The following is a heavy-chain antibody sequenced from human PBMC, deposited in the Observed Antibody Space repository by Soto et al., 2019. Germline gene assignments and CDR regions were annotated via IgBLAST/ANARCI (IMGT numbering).Heavy chain of an antibody. D-gene: IGHD3-3*01. V-gene: IGHV4-61*08. CDR3: ARGLVEYYDFWSGTRGPEFDP. CDR2: IYYSGST. Sequence: SETLSLTCTVSGGSISSGGYYWSWIRQHPGKGLEWIGYIYYSGSTNYNPSLKSRVTTSVDTSKNQFSLKLSSVTAADTAVYYCARGLVEYYDFWSGTRGPEFDPWGQGTLVTVSS. J-gene: IGHJ5*02. CDR1: GGSISSGGYY.